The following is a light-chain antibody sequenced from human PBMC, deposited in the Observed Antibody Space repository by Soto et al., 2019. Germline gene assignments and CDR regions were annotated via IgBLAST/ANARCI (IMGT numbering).Light chain of an antibody. CDR3: QQYGSSPTWT. J-gene: IGKJ1*01. V-gene: IGKV3-20*01. CDR1: QSISSRS. CDR2: DAA. Sequence: EIVLTQSPDTLSLSPGERVTLSCRASQSISSRSLAWYQQKPGQAPLLLIYDAATRATGITDRFSGSGSGTDFTIIISRLEPEDFAVSYCQQYGSSPTWTFGQGTKVEI.